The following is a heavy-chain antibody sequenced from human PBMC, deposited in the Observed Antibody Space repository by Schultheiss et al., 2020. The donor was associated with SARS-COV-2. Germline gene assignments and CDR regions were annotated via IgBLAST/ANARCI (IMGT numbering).Heavy chain of an antibody. V-gene: IGHV4-39*07. CDR3: ARDYGDYLDYYYYGMDV. Sequence: SETLSLTCTVSGGSISSSSYYWGWIRQPPGKGLEWIGSIYHSGSTYYNPSLKSRVTISVDTSKNQFSLKLSSVTAADTAVYYCARDYGDYLDYYYYGMDVWGQGTTVTVSS. CDR1: GGSISSSSYY. CDR2: IYHSGST. J-gene: IGHJ6*02. D-gene: IGHD4-17*01.